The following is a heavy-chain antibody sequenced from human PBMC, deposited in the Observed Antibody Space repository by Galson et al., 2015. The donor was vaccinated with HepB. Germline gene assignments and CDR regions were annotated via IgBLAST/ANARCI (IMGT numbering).Heavy chain of an antibody. J-gene: IGHJ3*02. CDR2: IIPILGIA. V-gene: IGHV1-69*04. Sequence: SVKVSCKASGGTFSSYAISWVRQAPGQGLEWMGRIIPILGIANYAQKFQGRVTITADKSTSTAYMELSSLRSEDTAVYYCARASYVNYGAEKFTAFDIWGQGTMVTVSS. D-gene: IGHD4-17*01. CDR1: GGTFSSYA. CDR3: ARASYVNYGAEKFTAFDI.